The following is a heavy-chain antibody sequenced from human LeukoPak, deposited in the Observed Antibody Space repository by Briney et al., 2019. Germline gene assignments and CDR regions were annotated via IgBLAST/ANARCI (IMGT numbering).Heavy chain of an antibody. J-gene: IGHJ5*02. Sequence: PSETLSLTCAVYGGSLSGYYWSWIRQPPGKGLEWIGEINHSGSTNYNPSLKSRVTISVDTSKNQFSLKLSSVTAADTAVYYCARSGYSYGKGYGWFDPWGQGTLVTVSS. CDR3: ARSGYSYGKGYGWFDP. D-gene: IGHD5-18*01. V-gene: IGHV4-34*01. CDR1: GGSLSGYY. CDR2: INHSGST.